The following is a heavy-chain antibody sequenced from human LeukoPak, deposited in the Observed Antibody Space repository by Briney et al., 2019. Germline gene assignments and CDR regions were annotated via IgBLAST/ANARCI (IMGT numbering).Heavy chain of an antibody. CDR1: GFTFSSYG. CDR2: ISYDGSNK. D-gene: IGHD3-9*01. V-gene: IGHV3-30*18. Sequence: GGSLRLSCAASGFTFSSYGMHWVRQAPGKGLEWVAVISYDGSNKYYADSVKGRFTISRDNSKNTLYLQMNSLRAEDTAVYYCAKDIDWAINAFDIWGQGAMVTVSS. J-gene: IGHJ3*02. CDR3: AKDIDWAINAFDI.